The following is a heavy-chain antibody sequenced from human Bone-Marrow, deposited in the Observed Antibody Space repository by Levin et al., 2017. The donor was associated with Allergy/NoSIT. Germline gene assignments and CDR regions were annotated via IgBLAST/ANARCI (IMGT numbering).Heavy chain of an antibody. Sequence: SGPTLVKPTETLTLTCTFSGFSLSTTGLRVTWLRQPPGKALECLARIDWDDSKFYTKYLETRPTISKDTSEDRVVIRMTDMDPVDTATYYCARTGRYASTYFEYWGQGILVTVSS. CDR1: GFSLSTTGLR. CDR2: IDWDDSK. J-gene: IGHJ4*02. D-gene: IGHD6-13*01. V-gene: IGHV2-70*04. CDR3: ARTGRYASTYFEY.